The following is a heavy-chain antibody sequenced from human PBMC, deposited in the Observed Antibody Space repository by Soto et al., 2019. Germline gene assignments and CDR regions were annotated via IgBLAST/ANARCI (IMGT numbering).Heavy chain of an antibody. CDR3: ASIVSSAHGEFSD. D-gene: IGHD3-10*01. CDR1: GGSISSGGYY. V-gene: IGHV4-31*03. J-gene: IGHJ4*02. CDR2: IYYSGST. Sequence: TLSLTCTVSGGSISSGGYYWSWIRQHPGKGLEWIGYIYYSGSTNYNPSLKSRVTISVDTSKNQFSLKLSSVTAADTAVYYCASIVSSAHGEFSDWGQGTLVTVSS.